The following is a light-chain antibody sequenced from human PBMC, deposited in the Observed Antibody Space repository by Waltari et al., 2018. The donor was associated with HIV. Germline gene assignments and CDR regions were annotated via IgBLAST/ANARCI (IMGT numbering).Light chain of an antibody. CDR1: SNNVGNQG. CDR3: ATWDISLSAVV. Sequence: QAGLTQPPSVFKGMRQTATLTCTGNSNNVGNQGAAWLQQHQGHPPKLLSYRDNKRPSGISERFSASRSGNTASLTITGVQPEDEADYFCATWDISLSAVVFGGGTTLTVL. CDR2: RDN. V-gene: IGLV10-54*04. J-gene: IGLJ2*01.